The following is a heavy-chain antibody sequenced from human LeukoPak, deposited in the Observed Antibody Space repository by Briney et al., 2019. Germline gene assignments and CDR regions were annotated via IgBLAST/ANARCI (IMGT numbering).Heavy chain of an antibody. CDR2: IIPIFGTA. CDR1: GGTFSSYA. J-gene: IGHJ1*01. CDR3: ASPIIAAAGTGYFQH. D-gene: IGHD6-13*01. V-gene: IGHV1-69*05. Sequence: SVKVSCKASGGTFSSYAISWVRQAPGQGLEWMGGIIPIFGTANYAQKFQGRVTITTDESTSTAYMELSSLRSEDTAVYYCASPIIAAAGTGYFQHWGQGTLVTVSS.